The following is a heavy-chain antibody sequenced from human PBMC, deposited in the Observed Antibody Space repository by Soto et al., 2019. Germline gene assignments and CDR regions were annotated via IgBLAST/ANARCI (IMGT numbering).Heavy chain of an antibody. CDR3: ARALWIYDSSGYYHGGPYYFDY. CDR2: IYYSGST. Sequence: SETLSLTCTVSGGSISSGGYYWSWIRQHPGKGLEWIGYIYYSGSTYYNPSLKSRVTISVDTSKNQFSLKLSSVTAADTAVYYCARALWIYDSSGYYHGGPYYFDYWGQGTLVTVSS. D-gene: IGHD3-22*01. J-gene: IGHJ4*02. V-gene: IGHV4-31*03. CDR1: GGSISSGGYY.